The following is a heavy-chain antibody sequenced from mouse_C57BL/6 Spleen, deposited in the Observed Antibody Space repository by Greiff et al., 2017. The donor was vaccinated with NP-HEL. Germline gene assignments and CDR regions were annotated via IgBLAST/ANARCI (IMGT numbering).Heavy chain of an antibody. CDR2: ISSGGSYT. CDR3: ARHDGSQLGFAY. Sequence: DVQLVESGGDLVKPGGSLKLSCAASGFTFSSYGMSWVRQTPDKRLEWVATISSGGSYTHYPDSVKGRFTISRDKATNTLYLQMSSLKSEDTAVDYCARHDGSQLGFAYWGQGTLVTVSA. J-gene: IGHJ3*01. V-gene: IGHV5-6*01. CDR1: GFTFSSYG.